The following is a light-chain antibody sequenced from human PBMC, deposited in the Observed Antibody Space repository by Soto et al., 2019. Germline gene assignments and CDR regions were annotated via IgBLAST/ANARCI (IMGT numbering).Light chain of an antibody. CDR2: GVS. CDR3: QQYAISPFT. Sequence: EIVLTQSPGTLSLSPGERATLSCRASQSVSNTYLAWYQQKPGQAPRLLIYGVSSRATGIPDRFSGSGSGTDFTLTISRLEPEDFAVYYCQQYAISPFTFGPGTTVDIK. V-gene: IGKV3-20*01. CDR1: QSVSNTY. J-gene: IGKJ3*01.